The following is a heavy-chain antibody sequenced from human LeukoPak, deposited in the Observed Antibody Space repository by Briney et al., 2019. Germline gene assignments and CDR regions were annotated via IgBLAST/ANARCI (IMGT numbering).Heavy chain of an antibody. D-gene: IGHD3-22*01. J-gene: IGHJ4*02. CDR1: GYTFTSYY. CDR2: INLSGGST. Sequence: ASVKVSCKASGYTFTSYYMHWVRQAPAQGMGRMGIINLSGGSTSYAKKFQGKVTMTRATSTSTVYIELSSLRSEDTAVYYCARAPRYYDSSGYTPTFDYWGQGTLVTVSS. V-gene: IGHV1-46*03. CDR3: ARAPRYYDSSGYTPTFDY.